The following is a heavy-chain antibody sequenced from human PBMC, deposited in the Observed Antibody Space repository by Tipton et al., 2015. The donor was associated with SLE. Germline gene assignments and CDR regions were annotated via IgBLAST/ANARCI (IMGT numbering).Heavy chain of an antibody. CDR3: ARDRIPVYSGSYLAGFYYGMDV. J-gene: IGHJ6*02. Sequence: TLSLTCTVSGGSITNYYWSWIRQPPGKGLECIGYILYSGSTNYNPSLKSRVTISVDTSKNQFSLKLSSVTAADTAVYYCARDRIPVYSGSYLAGFYYGMDVWGQGTAVTVSS. CDR2: ILYSGST. D-gene: IGHD1-26*01. CDR1: GGSITNYY. V-gene: IGHV4-59*12.